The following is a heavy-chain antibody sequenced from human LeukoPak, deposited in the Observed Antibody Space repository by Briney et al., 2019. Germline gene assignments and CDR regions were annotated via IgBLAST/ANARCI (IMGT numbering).Heavy chain of an antibody. J-gene: IGHJ4*02. D-gene: IGHD2/OR15-2a*01. CDR2: IYDRGNT. V-gene: IGHV4-59*01. CDR3: VRERELGY. Sequence: SETLSLTCTVTDGFISNFYWSWVRQPPGKGQEWIGYIYDRGNTNYNPSLKSRVTISVDTSKNQFALRLTSVTPADTAIYYCVRERELGYWGQGTLVTVSS. CDR1: DGFISNFY.